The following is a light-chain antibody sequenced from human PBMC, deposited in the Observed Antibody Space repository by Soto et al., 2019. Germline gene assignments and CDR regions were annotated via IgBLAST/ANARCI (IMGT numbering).Light chain of an antibody. CDR1: QSISSGF. Sequence: EIVLTQSPGTLSLSPGERATLSCRASQSISSGFLAWYQQKPGQAPRLLIYGASSRATGMPDRFSGSGSGTDFTLTISRLEPEDSAVYYCQLLTFGGGTKVEIK. V-gene: IGKV3-20*01. CDR3: QLLT. CDR2: GAS. J-gene: IGKJ4*01.